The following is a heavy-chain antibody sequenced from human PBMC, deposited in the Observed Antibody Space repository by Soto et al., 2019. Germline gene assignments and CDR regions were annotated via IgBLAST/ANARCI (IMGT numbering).Heavy chain of an antibody. V-gene: IGHV3-33*01. J-gene: IGHJ4*02. CDR1: GFTFSSYG. CDR2: IWYDGSNK. CDR3: ARALVSSGWYAYFDY. D-gene: IGHD6-19*01. Sequence: GGSLRLSCAASGFTFSSYGMHWVRQAPGKGLEWVAVIWYDGSNKYYADSVKGRFTISRDNSKNTLYLQMNSLRAEDTAVYYCARALVSSGWYAYFDYWGQGTLVTVSS.